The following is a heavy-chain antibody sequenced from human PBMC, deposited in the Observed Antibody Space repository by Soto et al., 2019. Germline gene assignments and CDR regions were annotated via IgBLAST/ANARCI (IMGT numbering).Heavy chain of an antibody. V-gene: IGHV1-2*02. J-gene: IGHJ6*02. CDR1: AYTFTGYY. D-gene: IGHD6-19*01. CDR2: INPNSGCT. Sequence: APVQFSCKASAYTFTGYYMHWVRQGPGQGLECMGWINPNSGCTNYAQKFQGRVTMTRDTSIRTAYMELIRLRSDDTAVYYCARDKGSSGWYGGGYYYYRMDVWGQGITVTAS. CDR3: ARDKGSSGWYGGGYYYYRMDV.